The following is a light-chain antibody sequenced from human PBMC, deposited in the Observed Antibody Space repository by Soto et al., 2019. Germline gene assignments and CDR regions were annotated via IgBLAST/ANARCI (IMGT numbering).Light chain of an antibody. Sequence: VHIGHCPSIMSASVGDRVTITCRTSQSISSWLAWYQQKPGKAPKLLIYDASSLESGVPSRFSGSGSGTEFTLTISSLQPDDFATYYCQQYNSYSRTFGQGTKV. CDR1: QSISSW. CDR3: QQYNSYSRT. V-gene: IGKV1-5*01. CDR2: DAS. J-gene: IGKJ1*01.